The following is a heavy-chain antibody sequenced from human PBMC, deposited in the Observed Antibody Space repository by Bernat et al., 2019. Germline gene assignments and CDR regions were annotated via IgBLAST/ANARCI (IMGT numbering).Heavy chain of an antibody. CDR2: MYGDGRA. Sequence: EMQLVESGGGLVQPGGSLRLSCAASGFTVSTNYMNWVRQAPGKGLEWVSVMYGDGRAFYADSVKGRFTISRDNSKNTLYLQMNSLRAEDTSVYYCAKGLGGNGNYYYYMDVWGKGTTVTVSS. J-gene: IGHJ6*03. V-gene: IGHV3-53*01. CDR1: GFTVSTNY. CDR3: AKGLGGNGNYYYYMDV.